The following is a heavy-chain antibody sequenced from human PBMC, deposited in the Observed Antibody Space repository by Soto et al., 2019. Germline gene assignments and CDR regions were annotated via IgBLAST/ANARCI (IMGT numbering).Heavy chain of an antibody. J-gene: IGHJ3*02. CDR1: GFTFSSYG. V-gene: IGHV3-33*01. CDR3: ARGAIAAAGRPRDVPMGFAI. CDR2: IWYDGSNK. D-gene: IGHD6-13*01. Sequence: QVQLVESGGGVVQPGRSLRLSCAASGFTFSSYGMHWVRQAPGKGLEWVAVIWYDGSNKYYADSVKGRFTISRDNSKNTLYLQMNSLRAEDTAVYYCARGAIAAAGRPRDVPMGFAIWGQGTMVTVSS.